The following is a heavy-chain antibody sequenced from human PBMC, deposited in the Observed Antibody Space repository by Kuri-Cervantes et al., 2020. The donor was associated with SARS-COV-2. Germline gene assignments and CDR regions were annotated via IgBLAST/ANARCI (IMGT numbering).Heavy chain of an antibody. J-gene: IGHJ6*02. CDR3: ARAAGYCSGGSCYGYYYYGMDV. CDR2: INPNSGGT. V-gene: IGHV1-2*02. Sequence: ASVKVSCKASGYTFTGYYMHWVRQAPGQGLEWMGWINPNSGGTNYAQKFQGRVTMTRDTSISTAYMELSRLRSDDTAVYHCARAAGYCSGGSCYGYYYYGMDVWGQGTTVTVSS. D-gene: IGHD2-15*01. CDR1: GYTFTGYY.